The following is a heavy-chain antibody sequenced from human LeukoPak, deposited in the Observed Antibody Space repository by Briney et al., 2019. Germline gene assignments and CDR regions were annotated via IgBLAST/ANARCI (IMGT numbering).Heavy chain of an antibody. CDR3: ARDPQGRYFDWFLDY. V-gene: IGHV3-21*01. Sequence: GGSLRLSCAASGFTFSSYSMNWVRQAPGKGLEWVSSISSSSSYIYYADSVKGRFTISRDNAKNSLYLQMNSLRAEDTAVYYCARDPQGRYFDWFLDYWGQGTLVTVSS. J-gene: IGHJ4*02. CDR1: GFTFSSYS. CDR2: ISSSSSYI. D-gene: IGHD3-9*01.